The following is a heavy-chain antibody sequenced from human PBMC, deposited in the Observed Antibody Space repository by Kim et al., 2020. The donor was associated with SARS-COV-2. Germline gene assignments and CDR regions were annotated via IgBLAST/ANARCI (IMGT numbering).Heavy chain of an antibody. Sequence: GGSLRLSCAASGFTFSGYAMHWVRQAPGKGLQWVAFISYDGGDIWYADSVKGRFTISRDNSKNMLYLQMNSLRIEDTAVYYCARVEGSGGSIFSDWGQGTLLTVSS. CDR1: GFTFSGYA. CDR3: ARVEGSGGSIFSD. V-gene: IGHV3-30*04. CDR2: ISYDGGDI. J-gene: IGHJ4*02. D-gene: IGHD2-15*01.